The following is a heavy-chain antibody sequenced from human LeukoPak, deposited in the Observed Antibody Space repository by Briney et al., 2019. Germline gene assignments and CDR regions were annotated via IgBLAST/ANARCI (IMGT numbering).Heavy chain of an antibody. CDR2: IQEEGTEK. D-gene: IGHD3-22*01. V-gene: IGHV3-7*01. J-gene: IGHJ4*02. Sequence: GGSLRLSCAASGFTFSNYWMTWVRQAPGKGLEWVANIQEEGTEKYYVDSVKGRFTISRDNAKNSLYLQMNSLRAEDTAVYYCAKDLMHYYYDSSGSIDFDYWGQGTLVTVSS. CDR3: AKDLMHYYYDSSGSIDFDY. CDR1: GFTFSNYW.